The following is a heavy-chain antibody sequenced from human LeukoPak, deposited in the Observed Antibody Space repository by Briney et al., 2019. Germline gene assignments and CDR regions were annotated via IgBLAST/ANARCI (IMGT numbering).Heavy chain of an antibody. CDR3: ARALGVGLLLAGYGY. CDR2: IYYSGST. V-gene: IGHV4-31*03. CDR1: GVSISSGGYY. D-gene: IGHD3-22*01. Sequence: TLSLTCTVSGVSISSGGYYWSWIRQHPGKGLEWIGYIYYSGSTYYNPSLKSRVTISVDTSKNQFSLKLSSVTAADTAVYYCARALGVGLLLAGYGYWGQGTLVTVSS. J-gene: IGHJ4*02.